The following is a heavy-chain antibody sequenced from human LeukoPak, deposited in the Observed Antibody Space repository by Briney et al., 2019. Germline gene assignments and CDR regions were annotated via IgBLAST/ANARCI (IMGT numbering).Heavy chain of an antibody. J-gene: IGHJ4*02. CDR3: ARSDSSGLVHRRNFDY. Sequence: NPSETLSLTCTVSGGSISSSSYYWGWIRQPPGKGLEWIGSIYYSGSTYYNPSLKSRVTISVDTSKNQFSLKLSSVTAADTAVYYCARSDSSGLVHRRNFDYWGQGTLVTVSS. V-gene: IGHV4-39*07. D-gene: IGHD6-19*01. CDR2: IYYSGST. CDR1: GGSISSSSYY.